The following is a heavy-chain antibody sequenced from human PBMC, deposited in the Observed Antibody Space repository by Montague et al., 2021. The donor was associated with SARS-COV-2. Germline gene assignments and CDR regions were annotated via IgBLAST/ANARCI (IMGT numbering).Heavy chain of an antibody. D-gene: IGHD2-2*01. CDR1: GFYFRNYT. V-gene: IGHV3-21*03. CDR2: VSSGGVYI. J-gene: IGHJ6*02. Sequence: SLRLSCAASGFYFRNYTINWVRQAPGKGLEWVSSVSSGGVYIHYADSLKGRFIISRDNAKNSVYLQMNSLRAEDTAIYYCAWMYCSSTTCSPHYYGLDVWGQGTTVTVSS. CDR3: AWMYCSSTTCSPHYYGLDV.